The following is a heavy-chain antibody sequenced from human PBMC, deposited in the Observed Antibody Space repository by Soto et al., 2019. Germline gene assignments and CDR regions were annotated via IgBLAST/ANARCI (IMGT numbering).Heavy chain of an antibody. Sequence: PGGSLRLSCSTSGFTFIDYAMNWVRQAPGKGLEWVSAISGSGGSTYYADSVKGRFTISRDNSKNTLYLQMNSLRAEDTVVYYCAKALDRYFDWLSYGMDVWGQGTTVTVSS. CDR2: ISGSGGST. V-gene: IGHV3-23*01. D-gene: IGHD3-9*01. J-gene: IGHJ6*02. CDR1: GFTFIDYA. CDR3: AKALDRYFDWLSYGMDV.